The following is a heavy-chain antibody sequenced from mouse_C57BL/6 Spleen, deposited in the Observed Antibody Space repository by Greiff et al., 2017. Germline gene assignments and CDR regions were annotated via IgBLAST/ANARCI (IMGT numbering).Heavy chain of an antibody. Sequence: EVKLQESGPGLVKPSQSLSLTCSVTGYSITSGYYWNWIRKFPGNKLEWMGYISYDGSNNYNPSLKNRISITRDTSKNQFFLKLNSVTTEDTATYYCARGGDYDGFAYWGQGTLVTVSA. CDR1: GYSITSGYY. V-gene: IGHV3-6*01. CDR3: ARGGDYDGFAY. J-gene: IGHJ3*01. CDR2: ISYDGSN. D-gene: IGHD2-4*01.